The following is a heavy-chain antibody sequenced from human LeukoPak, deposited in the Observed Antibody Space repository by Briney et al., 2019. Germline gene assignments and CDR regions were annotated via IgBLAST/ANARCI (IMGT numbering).Heavy chain of an antibody. CDR3: ARRVGGGSIVTTKQYYYYYYYMDV. J-gene: IGHJ6*03. Sequence: PSETLSRTCTVSGGSISSYYWSWIRQPPGKGLELIGYIYYSGSTNYNPSLKSRVTISVDTSKNQFSLKLSSVTAADTAVYYCARRVGGGSIVTTKQYYYYYYYMDVWGKGTTVTVSS. V-gene: IGHV4-59*01. CDR2: IYYSGST. CDR1: GGSISSYY. D-gene: IGHD6-6*01.